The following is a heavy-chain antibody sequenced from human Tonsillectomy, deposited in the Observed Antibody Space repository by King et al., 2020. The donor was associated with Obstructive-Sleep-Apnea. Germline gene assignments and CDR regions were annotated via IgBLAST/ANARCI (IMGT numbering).Heavy chain of an antibody. D-gene: IGHD6-25*01. V-gene: IGHV3-30*04. J-gene: IGHJ4*02. Sequence: VQLVESGGGVVQPGRSLRLSCAASGFTFSSYAMHWVRQAPGKGLEWVAVISYDGSNKYYADSVKGRFTISTDNSKNTLYLQMNSLRAEDTAVYYCARDSTFSARALLYWGQGTLVTVSS. CDR1: GFTFSSYA. CDR2: ISYDGSNK. CDR3: ARDSTFSARALLY.